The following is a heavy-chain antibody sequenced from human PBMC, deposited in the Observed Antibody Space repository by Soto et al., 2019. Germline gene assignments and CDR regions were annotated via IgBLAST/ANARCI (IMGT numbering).Heavy chain of an antibody. Sequence: QVHLVQSGAEVKKPGSSVKVSCRASGGTFNTYGFNWVRQAPGQGLEWMGGIIPLFGTTTYAQNFQGRVTITADQSTTTAYMEMRGLTSEDTAVDFCARGGELAGWMPFDSWGQGTLVTVSS. J-gene: IGHJ4*02. CDR2: IIPLFGTT. D-gene: IGHD6-19*01. CDR3: ARGGELAGWMPFDS. V-gene: IGHV1-69*01. CDR1: GGTFNTYG.